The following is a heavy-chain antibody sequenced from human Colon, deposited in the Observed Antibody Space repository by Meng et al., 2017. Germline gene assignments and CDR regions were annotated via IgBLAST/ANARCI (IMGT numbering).Heavy chain of an antibody. V-gene: IGHV4-4*02. J-gene: IGHJ4*02. Sequence: VPVQESGPGLVKPSGTLSLTCAVSGGSISSNYWWSWVRQSPKKGLEWIGEIHHGGTTNYNPSLKSRVTISVDTSNNQFSLKLSSVTAADTAVYYCARIDYGGNGIEKYFFDYWGQGTLVTVSS. CDR1: GGSISSNYW. D-gene: IGHD4-23*01. CDR2: IHHGGTT. CDR3: ARIDYGGNGIEKYFFDY.